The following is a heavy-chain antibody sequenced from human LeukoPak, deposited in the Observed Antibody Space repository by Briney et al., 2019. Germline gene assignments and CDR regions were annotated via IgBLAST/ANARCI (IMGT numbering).Heavy chain of an antibody. D-gene: IGHD6-13*01. J-gene: IGHJ6*02. Sequence: GGSLRLSCAASGFTFSSYWMSWVRQVPGKGLEWVANIKQDGSEKYYVDSVKGRFTISRDNAKNSLYLQMNSLRAEDTAVYYCAREERTVGAALDVWGQGTTVTVSS. CDR2: IKQDGSEK. CDR3: AREERTVGAALDV. CDR1: GFTFSSYW. V-gene: IGHV3-7*05.